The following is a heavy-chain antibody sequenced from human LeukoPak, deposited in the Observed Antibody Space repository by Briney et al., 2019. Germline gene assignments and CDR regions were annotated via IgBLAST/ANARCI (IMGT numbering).Heavy chain of an antibody. CDR2: IISTIGTV. CDR3: ARDTGRRSYLQYFDY. D-gene: IGHD1-26*01. V-gene: IGHV3-48*01. J-gene: IGHJ4*02. Sequence: PPGGPLRRSGSVSGFTCSSYSMTWVRQAPGQGLEWGSYIISTIGTVYYADSVKGRITISRDNVKNSLYLQINSLRAEDTAVYYCARDTGRRSYLQYFDYWRQGTLVTVSS. CDR1: GFTCSSYS.